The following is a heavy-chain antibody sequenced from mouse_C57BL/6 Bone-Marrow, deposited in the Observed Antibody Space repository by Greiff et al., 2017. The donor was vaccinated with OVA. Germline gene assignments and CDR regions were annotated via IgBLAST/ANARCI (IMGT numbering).Heavy chain of an antibody. CDR1: GFSLSTFGMG. CDR3: ARNYDGYYRYFDV. CDR2: IWWDDVK. J-gene: IGHJ1*03. V-gene: IGHV8-8*01. D-gene: IGHD2-3*01. Sequence: QVQLKESGPGILQPSQTLSLTCSFSGFSLSTFGMGVGWIRQPSGKGLEWLAHIWWDDVKYFNPALKSRLTIPKDTSKNQVFLKIANVDTADTATYYCARNYDGYYRYFDVWGTGTTVTVSS.